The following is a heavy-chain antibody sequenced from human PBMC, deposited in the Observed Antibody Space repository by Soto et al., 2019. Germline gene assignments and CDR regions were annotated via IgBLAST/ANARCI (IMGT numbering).Heavy chain of an antibody. CDR1: GYTFTSYD. Sequence: QVQLVQSGAEVKKPGASVKVSCKASGYTFTSYDINWVRQATGQGLEWMGWMNPNSGNTGYAQKFQGRVNMTRNTTLSTADIELSSLRSEDTAVYCCARERIAARTRHRWFDPWGQGTLVTVS. J-gene: IGHJ5*02. V-gene: IGHV1-8*01. CDR2: MNPNSGNT. CDR3: ARERIAARTRHRWFDP. D-gene: IGHD6-6*01.